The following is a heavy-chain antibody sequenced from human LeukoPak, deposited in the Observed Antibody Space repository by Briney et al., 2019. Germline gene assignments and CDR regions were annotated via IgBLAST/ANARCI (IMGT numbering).Heavy chain of an antibody. D-gene: IGHD3-16*02. V-gene: IGHV1-46*01. Sequence: ASVKVSCKASGYTFTSYYMHWVRQAPGQGLEWMGIINPSGGSTSYAQKFQGRVTMTRGTSTSTVYMELSSLRSEDTAVYYCARQYDYVWGSYRYPFDYWGQETLVTVSS. CDR2: INPSGGST. J-gene: IGHJ4*02. CDR1: GYTFTSYY. CDR3: ARQYDYVWGSYRYPFDY.